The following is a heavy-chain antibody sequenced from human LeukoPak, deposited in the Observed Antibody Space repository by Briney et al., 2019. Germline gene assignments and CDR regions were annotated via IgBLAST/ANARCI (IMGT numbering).Heavy chain of an antibody. CDR1: GFTFSSYA. Sequence: GGSLSLSCAASGFTFSSYAMHWVRQAPGKGLEWVAVISYDGSNKYYADSVKGRFTISRGNSKNTLYLQMNSLRAEDTAVYYCARASNDYGDYDYWGQETLVTVSS. J-gene: IGHJ4*02. D-gene: IGHD4-17*01. V-gene: IGHV3-30*04. CDR2: ISYDGSNK. CDR3: ARASNDYGDYDY.